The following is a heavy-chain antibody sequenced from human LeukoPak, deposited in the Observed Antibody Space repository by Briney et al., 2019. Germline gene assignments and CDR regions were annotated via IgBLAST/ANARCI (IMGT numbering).Heavy chain of an antibody. V-gene: IGHV3-23*01. D-gene: IGHD6-6*01. CDR1: GFTSSSYA. Sequence: PGASLRLSCAASGFTSSSYAMSWARQAPGKGLEWVSGISGSGGNTYYADSVKGRFTISRDNSKNTLYLQMNSLRAEDTAVYYCAKFPAEAPGDWGQGTLVTVSS. J-gene: IGHJ4*02. CDR2: ISGSGGNT. CDR3: AKFPAEAPGD.